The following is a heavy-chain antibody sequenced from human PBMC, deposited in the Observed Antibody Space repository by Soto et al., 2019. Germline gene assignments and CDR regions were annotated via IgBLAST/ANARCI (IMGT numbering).Heavy chain of an antibody. CDR3: AKEISSYTSGWTGFDY. Sequence: QVQLVESGGGVVQPGRSLRLSCAASGFTFISYGMHWVRQAPGKGLEWVAVISYDGSSKYYADSVKGRFTISRDNSTKTLYLQMNSLRPEDTAVYYCAKEISSYTSGWTGFDYWGQGTLVTVSS. CDR2: ISYDGSSK. J-gene: IGHJ4*02. V-gene: IGHV3-30*18. D-gene: IGHD6-19*01. CDR1: GFTFISYG.